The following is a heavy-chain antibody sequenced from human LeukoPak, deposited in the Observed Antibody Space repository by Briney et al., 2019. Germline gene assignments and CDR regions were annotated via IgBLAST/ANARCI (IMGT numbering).Heavy chain of an antibody. CDR1: GVSISSYY. V-gene: IGHV4-4*07. D-gene: IGHD2-2*02. J-gene: IGHJ3*02. CDR2: IYTSRTT. CDR3: ARERYCSSTSCYIGRAFDI. Sequence: AETLSLTCTVSGVSISSYYWTLILQPPGKRLQCIWRIYTSRTTTYNPSLNTPLTMSLDTSKNLFSLQLSSVTAADTAVYYCARERYCSSTSCYIGRAFDIWGQGTMVTVSS.